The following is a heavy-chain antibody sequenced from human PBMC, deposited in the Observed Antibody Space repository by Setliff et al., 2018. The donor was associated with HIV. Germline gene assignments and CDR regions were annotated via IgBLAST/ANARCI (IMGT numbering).Heavy chain of an antibody. J-gene: IGHJ6*02. D-gene: IGHD3-10*01. V-gene: IGHV3-21*01. CDR3: ARDYLYYNMYNGSPVYGMDV. CDR1: GFTFGDYA. CDR2: ISIGSGAAI. Sequence: PGGSLRLSCTASGFTFGDYAMSWVRQAPGRGLEWVSSISIGSGAAIYYAESVQGRFTVSRDNSKNSLYLQMNSLRVEDTAVYYCARDYLYYNMYNGSPVYGMDVWGQGTTVTVS.